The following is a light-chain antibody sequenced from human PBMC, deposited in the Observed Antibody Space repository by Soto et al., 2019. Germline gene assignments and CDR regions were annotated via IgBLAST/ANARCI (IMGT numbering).Light chain of an antibody. CDR1: QSVSSY. V-gene: IGKV3-11*01. Sequence: EIVLTQSPATLSLSPGERATLSCRASQSVSSYLAWYQQKPGQAPRLLIYDASNRATGIPARFSGSGSGTDFTLTISSLEPEDFAVYHCQQRSNWPFTVGPGTKVDIK. CDR2: DAS. J-gene: IGKJ3*01. CDR3: QQRSNWPFT.